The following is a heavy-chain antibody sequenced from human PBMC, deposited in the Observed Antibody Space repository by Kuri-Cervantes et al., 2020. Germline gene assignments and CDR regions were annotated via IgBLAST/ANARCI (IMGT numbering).Heavy chain of an antibody. CDR2: IYSGGST. CDR1: GFTVSSNY. J-gene: IGHJ5*02. CDR3: ARGGGYSYDLYNWFDP. Sequence: GESLKISCAASGFTVSSNYMSWVRQAPGKGLEWVSVIYSGGSTYYADSVKGRFTISRDNSKNTLYLQMNSLRAEDTAVYYCARGGGYSYDLYNWFDPWGQGTLVTVSS. V-gene: IGHV3-53*05. D-gene: IGHD5-18*01.